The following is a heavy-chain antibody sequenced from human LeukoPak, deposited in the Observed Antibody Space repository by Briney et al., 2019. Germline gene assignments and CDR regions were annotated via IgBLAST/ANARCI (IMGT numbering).Heavy chain of an antibody. Sequence: GRSLRLSCAASGFTFSSYDMHWVRQAPGKGLEWVAVISYDGSNKYYADSVKGRFTISRDNSKNTLYLQMNSLRAEDTAVYYCARDIDGSEGGFDYWGQGTLVTVSS. CDR2: ISYDGSNK. V-gene: IGHV3-30-3*01. CDR1: GFTFSSYD. D-gene: IGHD3-16*01. CDR3: ARDIDGSEGGFDY. J-gene: IGHJ4*02.